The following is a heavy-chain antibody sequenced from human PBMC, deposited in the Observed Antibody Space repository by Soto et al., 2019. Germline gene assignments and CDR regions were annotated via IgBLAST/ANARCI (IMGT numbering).Heavy chain of an antibody. J-gene: IGHJ4*02. CDR2: FDPEDGET. CDR3: ATRRRYCSSTTCYRFFDY. D-gene: IGHD2-2*02. Sequence: ASVKVSCKVSGSTLTESSMHWVRQATGKGLEWMGGFDPEDGETIYAQKFQGRVTMTEDTSTDTAYMELRTLTSEDTAVYYCATRRRYCSSTTCYRFFDYWGQGTLVTVYS. CDR1: GSTLTESS. V-gene: IGHV1-24*01.